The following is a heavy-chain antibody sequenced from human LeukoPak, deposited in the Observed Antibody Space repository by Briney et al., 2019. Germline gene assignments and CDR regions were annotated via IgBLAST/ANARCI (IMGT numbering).Heavy chain of an antibody. CDR1: GNYW. D-gene: IGHD2/OR15-2a*01. J-gene: IGHJ4*02. CDR2: INSDGSWT. CDR3: VSFYETY. V-gene: IGHV3-74*01. Sequence: GGSLRLSCAASGNYWMHWVRQAPGKGLVWVSHINSDGSWTSYADSVKGRFTISKDNAKNTVYLRMNSLRAEDTAVYYCVSFYETYWGRGTLVTVSS.